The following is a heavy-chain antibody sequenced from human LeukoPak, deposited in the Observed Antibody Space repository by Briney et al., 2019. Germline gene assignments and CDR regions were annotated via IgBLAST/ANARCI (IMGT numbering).Heavy chain of an antibody. J-gene: IGHJ5*02. CDR3: ARGYYYGSGSYSRGNWFDP. Sequence: KPSETLSFTCTVSDYSISSGYYWGWVRQPPGKGLEWIGSIFHTGSTYYNPSLKSRVTISIDTSKNQFSLKLSSVTAADTAVYYCARGYYYGSGSYSRGNWFDPWGQGTLVTVFS. V-gene: IGHV4-38-2*02. CDR1: DYSISSGYY. CDR2: IFHTGST. D-gene: IGHD3-10*01.